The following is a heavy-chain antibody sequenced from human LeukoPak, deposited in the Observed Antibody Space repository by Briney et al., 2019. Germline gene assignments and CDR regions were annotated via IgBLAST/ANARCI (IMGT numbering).Heavy chain of an antibody. CDR2: ISSNGDTT. CDR3: VKDRREFEYYFDL. J-gene: IGHJ4*02. CDR1: GFTLSSYA. Sequence: PGGSLRLSCSASGFTLSSYAMHCVRQAPGKGLEYVSAISSNGDTTYHADSVKGRFTISRDNSKNTLYLQMSSLRAEDTAVYYCVKDRREFEYYFDLWGQGTLVTVSS. V-gene: IGHV3-64D*09.